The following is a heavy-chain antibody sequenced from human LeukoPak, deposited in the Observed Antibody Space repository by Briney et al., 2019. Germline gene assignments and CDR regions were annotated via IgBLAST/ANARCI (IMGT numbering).Heavy chain of an antibody. V-gene: IGHV3-48*03. J-gene: IGHJ6*04. CDR2: ISSSGSTI. Sequence: PGGSLRLSCAASGFTFSSYEMNWVRQAPGKGLEWVSYISSSGSTIYYADSVKGRFTISGDNAKNSLYLQMNSLRAEDTAVYYCAELGITMIGGVWGKGTTVTTSS. D-gene: IGHD3-10*02. CDR3: AELGITMIGGV. CDR1: GFTFSSYE.